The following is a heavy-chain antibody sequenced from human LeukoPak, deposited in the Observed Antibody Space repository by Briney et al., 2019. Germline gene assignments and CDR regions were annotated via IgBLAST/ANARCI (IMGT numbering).Heavy chain of an antibody. V-gene: IGHV3-30*02. J-gene: IGHJ4*02. CDR3: AITPYCGGDCYSGSEDY. D-gene: IGHD2-21*02. CDR2: IRYDGSNK. CDR1: GFTFSSYG. Sequence: PGGSLRLSCAASGFTFSSYGMHWVRQAPGKGLEWVALIRYDGSNKYYADSVKGRFTISRDNSKNTLYLQMNSLRAEDTAVYYCAITPYCGGDCYSGSEDYWGQGTLVTVSS.